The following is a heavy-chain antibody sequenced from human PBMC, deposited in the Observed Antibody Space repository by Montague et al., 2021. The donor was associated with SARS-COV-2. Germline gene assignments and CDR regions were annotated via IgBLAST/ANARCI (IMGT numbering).Heavy chain of an antibody. D-gene: IGHD2-15*01. CDR3: ARHYSATLPAVY. CDR2: ISDSGST. V-gene: IGHV4-59*08. Sequence: SETLSLTCTVSGGSIRSFYWSWFRQPPEKVLEWIGYISDSGSTNYNPSLTSRVTMSVDTSKNQFSLKVNSVTAADTAVYYCARHYSATLPAVYWGQGTLVNVSS. J-gene: IGHJ4*02. CDR1: GGSIRSFY.